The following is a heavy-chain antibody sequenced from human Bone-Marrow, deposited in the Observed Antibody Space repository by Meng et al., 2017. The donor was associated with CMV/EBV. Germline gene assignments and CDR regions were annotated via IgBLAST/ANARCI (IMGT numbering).Heavy chain of an antibody. V-gene: IGHV3-23*01. CDR2: ISGSGGST. J-gene: IGHJ3*02. Sequence: GGSLRLPCEASGFTFSSYAMSWVRQAPGKGLEWVSAISGSGGSTYYADSVKGRFTISRDNSKNTLYLQMNSLRAEDTAVYYCAKVRISWYRGAFDIWGQGTMVTVSS. D-gene: IGHD6-13*01. CDR3: AKVRISWYRGAFDI. CDR1: GFTFSSYA.